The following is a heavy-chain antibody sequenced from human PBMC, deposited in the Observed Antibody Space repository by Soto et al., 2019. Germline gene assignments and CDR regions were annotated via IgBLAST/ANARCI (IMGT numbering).Heavy chain of an antibody. D-gene: IGHD3-3*01. J-gene: IGHJ4*02. CDR2: IRSKAYGGTT. CDR3: TRDAKAYYDFWSGYYFY. CDR1: GFTFFDYA. Sequence: GSLRLSCTASGFTFFDYAMIFFRQSPFKWLEWVVFIRSKAYGGTTEYAASVKGRFTISRDDSKSIAYLQMNSLKTEDTAVYYCTRDAKAYYDFWSGYYFYWGQGTLVTVSS. V-gene: IGHV3-49*03.